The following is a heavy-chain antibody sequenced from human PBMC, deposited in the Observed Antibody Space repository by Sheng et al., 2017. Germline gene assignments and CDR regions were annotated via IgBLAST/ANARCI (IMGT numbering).Heavy chain of an antibody. V-gene: IGHV1-69*05. CDR3: ARDFESTRVVVVAARTLGV. J-gene: IGHJ6*04. Sequence: QVQLVQSGAEVKKPGSSVKVSCKASGGTFSSYAISWVRQAPGQGLEWMEGSSLSLVQQTTHRSSRAESRLPPDESTSTAYMELSSLRSEDTAVYYCARDFESTRVVVVAARTLGVWGKGTTVTVSS. CDR1: GGTFSSYA. D-gene: IGHD2-15*01. CDR2: SSLSLVQ.